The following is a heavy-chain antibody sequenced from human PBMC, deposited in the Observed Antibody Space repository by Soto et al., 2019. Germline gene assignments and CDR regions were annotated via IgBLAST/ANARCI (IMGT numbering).Heavy chain of an antibody. J-gene: IGHJ4*02. CDR1: GSIFTGYG. D-gene: IGHD3-3*01. Sequence: LRLSCAASGSIFTGYGMHWVRQAPGKGLEWVAVIWFDGSNKYYADSVKGRFTISRDNSKNMLYLQMNSLRVEDTAVYYCARDGICGTTFREYLDYWGQGTMVTVSS. CDR3: ARDGICGTTFREYLDY. CDR2: IWFDGSNK. V-gene: IGHV3-33*01.